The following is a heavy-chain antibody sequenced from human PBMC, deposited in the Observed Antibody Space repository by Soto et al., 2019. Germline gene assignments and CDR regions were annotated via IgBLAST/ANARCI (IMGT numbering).Heavy chain of an antibody. D-gene: IGHD3-10*01. CDR3: AKEPYYYGSGSLWGLGAFDI. CDR2: ISWNSGSI. V-gene: IGHV3-9*01. J-gene: IGHJ3*02. CDR1: GFTFDDYA. Sequence: GGSLRLSCAASGFTFDDYAMHWVRQAPGKGLEWVSGISWNSGSIGYADSVKGRFTISRDNAKNSLYLQMNSLRAEDTALYYCAKEPYYYGSGSLWGLGAFDIWGQGTMVTVSS.